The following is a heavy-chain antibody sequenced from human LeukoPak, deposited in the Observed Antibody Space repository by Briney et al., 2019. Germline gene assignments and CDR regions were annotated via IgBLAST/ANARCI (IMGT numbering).Heavy chain of an antibody. CDR2: IYSGGRT. V-gene: IGHV3-53*04. CDR1: GFTVSSNY. CDR3: ARDGGSGSSPV. Sequence: GGSLRLSCAASGFTVSSNYMSCVREAPGEGLEWVSVIYSGGRTYCADSVKGRFTISRHNSKNTLYLQMNSLRAEDTAVYYCARDGGSGSSPVWGQGTLVTVSS. J-gene: IGHJ4*02. D-gene: IGHD3-10*01.